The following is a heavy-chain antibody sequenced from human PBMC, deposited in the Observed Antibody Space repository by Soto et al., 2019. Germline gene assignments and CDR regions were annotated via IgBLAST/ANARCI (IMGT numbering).Heavy chain of an antibody. V-gene: IGHV3-23*01. CDR3: AKGRAITVFGVITPFDS. CDR1: GFNFSNHA. Sequence: PGGSLRLSCEGSGFNFSNHALNWVRQAPGKRLEWVSVISGNSGTTYYAASVKGRFTISRDNSKKTLYLQMNSLRADDTAVYYCAKGRAITVFGVITPFDSWGQGTLVTVSS. D-gene: IGHD3-3*01. J-gene: IGHJ4*02. CDR2: ISGNSGTT.